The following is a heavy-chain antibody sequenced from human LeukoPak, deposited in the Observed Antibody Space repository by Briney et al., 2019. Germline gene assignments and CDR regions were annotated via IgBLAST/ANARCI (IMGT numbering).Heavy chain of an antibody. CDR2: INTNGANT. D-gene: IGHD6-6*01. V-gene: IGHV3-64*05. CDR3: VKGLDYSSSQMDS. Sequence: GGSLRLSCSASGFTFKFYAMHWVRQAPGKGLEYVSSINTNGANTYYADSVKGRFTISRDNSRNTVNVQMNSLTPEDTAVYYCVKGLDYSSSQMDSWGQGTLVTVSS. CDR1: GFTFKFYA. J-gene: IGHJ4*02.